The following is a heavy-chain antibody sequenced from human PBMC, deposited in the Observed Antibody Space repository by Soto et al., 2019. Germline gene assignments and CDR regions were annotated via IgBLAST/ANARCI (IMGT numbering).Heavy chain of an antibody. CDR2: IYSGGST. CDR1: GFTVSSNY. Sequence: EVQLVESGGGLVQPGGSLRLSCAASGFTVSSNYMRWVRQAPGQGLECVSVIYSGGSTYYADSVKGRFTISRDNSKNTLYLQMNSLRAEDTAVYYCARDRVGASGYAFDIWGQGTMVTVSS. CDR3: ARDRVGASGYAFDI. J-gene: IGHJ3*02. D-gene: IGHD1-26*01. V-gene: IGHV3-66*01.